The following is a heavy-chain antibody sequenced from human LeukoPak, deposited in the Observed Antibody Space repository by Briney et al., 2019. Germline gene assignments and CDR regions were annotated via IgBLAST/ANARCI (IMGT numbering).Heavy chain of an antibody. CDR3: ARDYSGSFSWFDP. CDR1: GYIFTGYY. Sequence: ASVKVSCKASGYIFTGYYMHWVRQAPGQGLEWMGRINPNSGGTNYAQKFQGRVTMTRDTSISTAYMELSRLRSDDTAVYYCARDYSGSFSWFDPWGQGTLVTVSS. CDR2: INPNSGGT. J-gene: IGHJ5*02. V-gene: IGHV1-2*06. D-gene: IGHD6-6*01.